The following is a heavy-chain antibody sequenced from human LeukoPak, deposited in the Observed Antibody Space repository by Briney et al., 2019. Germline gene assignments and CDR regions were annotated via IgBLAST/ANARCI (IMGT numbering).Heavy chain of an antibody. CDR3: AKSNGYGLVDI. CDR2: IFYSGST. V-gene: IGHV4-59*12. D-gene: IGHD3-10*01. CDR1: GGSISSYY. Sequence: SETLSLTCTVSGGSISSYYWSWIRQPAGKGLEWIGNIFYSGSTYYSPSLKSRVTISLDTSRNQFSLKLNSVTAADTAVYYCAKSNGYGLVDIWGQGTMVTVSS. J-gene: IGHJ3*02.